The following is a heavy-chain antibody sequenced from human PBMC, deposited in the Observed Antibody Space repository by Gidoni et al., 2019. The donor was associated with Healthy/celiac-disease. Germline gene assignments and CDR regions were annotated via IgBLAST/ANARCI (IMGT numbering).Heavy chain of an antibody. Sequence: ISSGGYSWSWIRQPPGKGLEWIGYIYHSGSTYYNPSLKSRVTISVDRSKNQFSLKLSSVTAADTAVYYCARAIEYSSSADYYYYYYYMDVWGKGTTVTVSS. V-gene: IGHV4-30-2*01. CDR1: ISSGGYS. J-gene: IGHJ6*03. CDR2: IYHSGST. CDR3: ARAIEYSSSADYYYYYYYMDV. D-gene: IGHD6-6*01.